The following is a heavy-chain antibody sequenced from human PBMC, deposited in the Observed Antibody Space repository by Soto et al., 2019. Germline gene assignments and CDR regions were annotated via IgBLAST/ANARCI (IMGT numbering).Heavy chain of an antibody. J-gene: IGHJ6*02. V-gene: IGHV5-51*01. D-gene: IGHD6-13*01. CDR2: IYPGDSDT. Sequence: PGESLKISCKGSGYSFTSYWIGRVRQMPGKGLEWMGIIYPGDSDTIYSPSFQGQVTISADKSISTAYVQWSSLKASDTAMYYCGPRSWLFDYGMDVWGQGTTVTVSS. CDR3: GPRSWLFDYGMDV. CDR1: GYSFTSYW.